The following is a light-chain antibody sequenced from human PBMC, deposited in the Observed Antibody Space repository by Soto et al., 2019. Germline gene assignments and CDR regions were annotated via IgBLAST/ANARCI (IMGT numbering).Light chain of an antibody. CDR1: SSDVGAYNY. Sequence: QSVLTQPASVSGSPGQSITISCAGTSSDVGAYNYVSWYQQHPGKAPKLMIYEVTDRPSGVSYRFSGSKSGNTASLTISGLQTEDEADYYCSSYTSSSTRVFGTGTKVTVL. V-gene: IGLV2-14*01. CDR3: SSYTSSSTRV. CDR2: EVT. J-gene: IGLJ1*01.